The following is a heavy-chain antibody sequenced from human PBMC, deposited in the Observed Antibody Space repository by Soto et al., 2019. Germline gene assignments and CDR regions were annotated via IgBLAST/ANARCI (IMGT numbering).Heavy chain of an antibody. D-gene: IGHD3-10*01. Sequence: QVQLVQSGAEVKEPGDSVRVSCEASGYTFTSYYIHWVRQAPGQGLEWMGWINPKFGDTTYAQDFQGRVSMTRDMSISTVYMELSRLTSDDTAIYYCARNMDYSYGTGSGNGHGFWGQGSTVTVFS. J-gene: IGHJ6*02. CDR1: GYTFTSYY. CDR2: INPKFGDT. CDR3: ARNMDYSYGTGSGNGHGF. V-gene: IGHV1-2*02.